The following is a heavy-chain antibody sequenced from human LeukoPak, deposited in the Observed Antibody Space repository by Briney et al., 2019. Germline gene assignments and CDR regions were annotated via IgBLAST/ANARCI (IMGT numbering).Heavy chain of an antibody. J-gene: IGHJ5*02. CDR1: GFTFSGSA. V-gene: IGHV3-73*01. CDR3: TRDSGTYNWFDP. Sequence: GGSLRLSCAASGFTFSGSAVHWVRQSSGKGLEWVGQIDKKDKGYATATAYAASVKGRFTISRDDSINTAYLQMKSLKTEDTALYYCTRDSGTYNWFDPWGQGTLVTVSS. CDR2: IDKKDKGYATAT. D-gene: IGHD1-26*01.